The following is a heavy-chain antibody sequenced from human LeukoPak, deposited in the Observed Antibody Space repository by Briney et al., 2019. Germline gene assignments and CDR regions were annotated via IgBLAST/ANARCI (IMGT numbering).Heavy chain of an antibody. J-gene: IGHJ4*02. D-gene: IGHD5-24*01. CDR2: ISEYDGRT. Sequence: GGSLRLSCAASGFSFSSHVINWVRQAPGKGLEWVASISEYDGRTFYADSVNGRFTISRDNSRNTLYLQMDSLRAEDTAVYFCARRGGSDGWGDFDYWGQGTLVTVSS. CDR3: ARRGGSDGWGDFDY. CDR1: GFSFSSHV. V-gene: IGHV3-23*01.